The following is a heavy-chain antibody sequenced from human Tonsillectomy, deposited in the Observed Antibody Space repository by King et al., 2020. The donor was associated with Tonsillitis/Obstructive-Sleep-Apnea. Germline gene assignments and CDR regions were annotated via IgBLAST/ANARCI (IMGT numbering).Heavy chain of an antibody. Sequence: VQLVESGGGVVQPGRSLRLSCAASGFTFSSYAMHWVRQAPGKGLEWVAVISYDGSNKYYADSVKGRFTISRDNSKNTLYLQMNSLRAEDTAVYYFARDRGSRDAFDIWGQGTMVTVSS. CDR1: GFTFSSYA. CDR2: ISYDGSNK. V-gene: IGHV3-30*04. CDR3: ARDRGSRDAFDI. D-gene: IGHD1-26*01. J-gene: IGHJ3*02.